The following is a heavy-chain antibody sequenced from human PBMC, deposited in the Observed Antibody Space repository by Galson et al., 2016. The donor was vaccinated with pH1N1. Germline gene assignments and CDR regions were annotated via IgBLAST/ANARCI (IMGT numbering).Heavy chain of an antibody. CDR2: SKKKVNGYST. CDR1: GFIFIDYH. Sequence: SLRLSCAVSGFIFIDYHMDWVRQAPGKGLEWVGRSKKKVNGYSTEYATSVEGRFIISRDESQNSMYLQMSYLRLEDTAVYFCSRVLEGGVDVWGQGTTVIVSS. CDR3: SRVLEGGVDV. V-gene: IGHV3-72*01. J-gene: IGHJ6*02.